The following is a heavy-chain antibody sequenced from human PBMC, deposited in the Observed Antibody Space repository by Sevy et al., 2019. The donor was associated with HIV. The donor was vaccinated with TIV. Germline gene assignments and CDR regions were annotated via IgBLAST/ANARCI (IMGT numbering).Heavy chain of an antibody. CDR1: GFSFSSYE. CDR3: ARDLPGDSRMDV. J-gene: IGHJ6*02. V-gene: IGHV3-48*03. Sequence: GGSLRLSRAASGFSFSSYEMNWVRQAPGKGLEWFSYISSSGTTIYYADSVKGRFTVSRDNAKNSLYLQMNSLRGEDTSVYYCARDLPGDSRMDVWGQGTTVTVSS. CDR2: ISSSGTTI. D-gene: IGHD3-22*01.